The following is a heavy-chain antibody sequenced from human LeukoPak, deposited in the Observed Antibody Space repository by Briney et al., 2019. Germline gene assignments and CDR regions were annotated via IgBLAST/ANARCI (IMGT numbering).Heavy chain of an antibody. D-gene: IGHD2-15*01. CDR1: GGSFSGYY. CDR3: ARGYCSGGSCQPSDY. CDR2: INHSGST. Sequence: SETLSLTCAVYGGSFSGYYWSWIRQPPGKGLEWIGEINHSGSTNYNPSLKSRVTISVDTSKNQFSLKLSSVTAADTAVYYCARGYCSGGSCQPSDYWGQGTLVTVSS. J-gene: IGHJ4*02. V-gene: IGHV4-34*01.